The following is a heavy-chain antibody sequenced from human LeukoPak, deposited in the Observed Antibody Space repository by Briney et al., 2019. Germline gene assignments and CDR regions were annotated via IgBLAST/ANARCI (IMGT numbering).Heavy chain of an antibody. J-gene: IGHJ4*02. V-gene: IGHV3-74*01. CDR3: ARGTVTTIDLVDY. Sequence: GGSLRLSCAASGFTFSSYWMPWVRQAPGKGLVWVSRISSDGTRTSYADSVKGRLTVSRDNAKNTLYLQMNSLRAEDTAVYYCARGTVTTIDLVDYWGQGTLVTVSS. D-gene: IGHD4-17*01. CDR2: ISSDGTRT. CDR1: GFTFSSYW.